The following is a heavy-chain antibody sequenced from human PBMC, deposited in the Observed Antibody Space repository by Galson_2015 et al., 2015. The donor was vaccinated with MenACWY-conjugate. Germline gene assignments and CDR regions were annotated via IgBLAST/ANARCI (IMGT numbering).Heavy chain of an antibody. D-gene: IGHD1-26*01. CDR3: ARHPPGGRGLDV. J-gene: IGHJ6*02. CDR1: GYSFTNYW. V-gene: IGHV5-51*01. Sequence: QSGAEVTKPGESLKISCKGSGYSFTNYWIGWVRQMPRKGLEWMGLFNPANSETRYSPSFQGQVTISADESISTAYLQWTSLKASDTAMYYCARHPPGGRGLDVWGRGTTVTVS. CDR2: FNPANSET.